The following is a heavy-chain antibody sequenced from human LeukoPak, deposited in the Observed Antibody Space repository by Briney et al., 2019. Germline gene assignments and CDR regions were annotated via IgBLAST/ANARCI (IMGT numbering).Heavy chain of an antibody. CDR1: GXPFSGYA. D-gene: IGHD3-22*01. J-gene: IGHJ4*02. CDR3: ARHRGPSLHSSGYFDY. V-gene: IGHV3-30-3*01. Sequence: PGGSLRLSCAASGXPFSGYAIHWVRQAPGKGLEWVAVISHDGTNKYYADSVKGRFTISRDNSKNTLYLQMNSLRTEDTAVYYCARHRGPSLHSSGYFDYWGQGTLVTVSS. CDR2: ISHDGTNK.